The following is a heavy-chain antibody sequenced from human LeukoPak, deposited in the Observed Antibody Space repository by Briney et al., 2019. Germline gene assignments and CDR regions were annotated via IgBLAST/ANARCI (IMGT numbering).Heavy chain of an antibody. Sequence: ASVKVSCKASGYTFTGYYMHWVQQAPGQGREWMGWINPNSGGTNYAQKFQGTVTMTRDTSISTAYMEPSRLRSDDPAMYYSGCLLGEGGDYWGQGTLVTVSS. CDR1: GYTFTGYY. V-gene: IGHV1-2*02. CDR2: INPNSGGT. CDR3: GCLLGEGGDY. D-gene: IGHD3-10*01. J-gene: IGHJ4*02.